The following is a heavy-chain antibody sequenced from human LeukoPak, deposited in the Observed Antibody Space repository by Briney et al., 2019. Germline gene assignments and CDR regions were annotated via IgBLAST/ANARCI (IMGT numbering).Heavy chain of an antibody. D-gene: IGHD3-22*01. CDR2: IKQDGSEK. CDR3: ARDLYRIVVVPHYFAY. V-gene: IGHV3-7*01. Sequence: GGSMTLSCPASGFTSSSYWMSWVRQAPGKGLEGVAHIKQDGSEKYYVDSVKGRFTISRDNAQNSLYLQMNSLRAEDTAVYYCARDLYRIVVVPHYFAYWGQGTLVTVSS. J-gene: IGHJ4*02. CDR1: GFTSSSYW.